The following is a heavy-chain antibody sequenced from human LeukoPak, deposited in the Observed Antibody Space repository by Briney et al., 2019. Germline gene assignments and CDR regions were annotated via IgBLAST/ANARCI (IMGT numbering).Heavy chain of an antibody. J-gene: IGHJ6*04. CDR1: GFTFSSYA. CDR2: ISSNGGST. V-gene: IGHV3-64*01. CDR3: ARDHVGYCSSTSCYTGDSMDV. Sequence: GGSLRLSCAASGFTFSSYAMHWVRQAPGKGLEYVSAISSNGGSTYYANSVKGRFTISRDNSKDTLYLQMGSLRAEDMAVYYCARDHVGYCSSTSCYTGDSMDVWGKGTTVTVSS. D-gene: IGHD2-2*02.